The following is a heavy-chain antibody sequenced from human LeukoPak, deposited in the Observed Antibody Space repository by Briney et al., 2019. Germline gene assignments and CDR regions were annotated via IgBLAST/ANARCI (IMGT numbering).Heavy chain of an antibody. CDR2: IYTSGST. Sequence: SETLSLTCTVSGGSIISYYWSWIRQPAGKGLEWIGRIYTSGSTNYNPSLKSRVTMSVDTSKNQFSLKLSSVTAADTAVYYCAREGLESAVTTSNWFDPWGQGTLVTVSS. V-gene: IGHV4-4*07. D-gene: IGHD4-11*01. CDR1: GGSIISYY. CDR3: AREGLESAVTTSNWFDP. J-gene: IGHJ5*02.